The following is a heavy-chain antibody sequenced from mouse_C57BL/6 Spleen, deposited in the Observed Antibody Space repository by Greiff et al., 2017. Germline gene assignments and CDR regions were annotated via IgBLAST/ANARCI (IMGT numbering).Heavy chain of an antibody. V-gene: IGHV2-9-1*01. J-gene: IGHJ2*01. D-gene: IGHD1-1*01. CDR3: ARYEEYYYGSSPLDY. Sequence: QVQLQQSGPGLVAPSQSLSITCTVSGFSLTSYAISWVRQPPGKGLEWLGVIWTGGGTNYNSALKSKLSICKDNSKSKVFLKMNSLQTDDTARYYCARYEEYYYGSSPLDYWGQGTTLTVSS. CDR1: GFSLTSYA. CDR2: IWTGGGT.